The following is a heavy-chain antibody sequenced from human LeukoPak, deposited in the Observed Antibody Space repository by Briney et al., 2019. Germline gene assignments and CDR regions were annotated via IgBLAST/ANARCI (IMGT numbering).Heavy chain of an antibody. CDR2: IYYSGST. D-gene: IGHD6-19*01. CDR1: GGSISSYY. J-gene: IGHJ4*02. V-gene: IGHV4-59*12. CDR3: ARVISSGLIDY. Sequence: PSETLSLTCTVSGGSISSYYWSWIRQPPGKGLEWIGYIYYSGSTNYNPSLKSRVTISVDTSKNQFSLKLSSVTAADTAVYYCARVISSGLIDYWGQGTLVTVSS.